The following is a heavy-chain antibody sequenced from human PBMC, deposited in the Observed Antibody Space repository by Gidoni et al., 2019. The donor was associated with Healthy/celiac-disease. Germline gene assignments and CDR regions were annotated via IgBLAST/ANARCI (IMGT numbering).Heavy chain of an antibody. CDR1: GFTFSSYA. J-gene: IGHJ4*02. CDR2: ISGSGGST. V-gene: IGHV3-23*01. CDR3: AKDEILWFGEIRS. Sequence: EVQLLESGGGLVQPGGSLRHSCAASGFTFSSYAMSWVRQAPGKGLEWVSAISGSGGSTYYADSVKGRFTISRDNSKNTLYLQMNSLRAEDTAVYYCAKDEILWFGEIRSWGQGTLVTVSS. D-gene: IGHD3-10*01.